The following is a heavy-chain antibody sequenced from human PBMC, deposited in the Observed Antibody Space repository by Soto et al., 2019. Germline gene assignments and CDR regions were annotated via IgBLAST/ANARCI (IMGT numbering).Heavy chain of an antibody. CDR2: ISSSGSTI. J-gene: IGHJ4*02. Sequence: GGSLRLSCAASGFTFSSYEMNWVRQAPGKGLEWVSHISSSGSTIYYADSVKGRFTISRDNAKNSLYLQMNSLRAEDTAVYYCAGDEDTAMVVPFDYWGQGTLVTVSS. V-gene: IGHV3-48*03. D-gene: IGHD5-18*01. CDR1: GFTFSSYE. CDR3: AGDEDTAMVVPFDY.